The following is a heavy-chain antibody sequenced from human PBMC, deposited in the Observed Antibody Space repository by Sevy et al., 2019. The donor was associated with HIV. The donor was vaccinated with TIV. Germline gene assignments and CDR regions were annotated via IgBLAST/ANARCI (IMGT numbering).Heavy chain of an antibody. CDR3: ARDGEPTGGDFDY. D-gene: IGHD4-17*01. V-gene: IGHV1-46*01. Sequence: ASVKVSCKASGYTFTSYYMHWVRQAPGQGLEWMGIINPSGGSTSYAKKFQGRVTRTRDTSTSTVYMELSSLRSEDTAVYYCARDGEPTGGDFDYWGQGTLVTVSS. J-gene: IGHJ4*02. CDR1: GYTFTSYY. CDR2: INPSGGST.